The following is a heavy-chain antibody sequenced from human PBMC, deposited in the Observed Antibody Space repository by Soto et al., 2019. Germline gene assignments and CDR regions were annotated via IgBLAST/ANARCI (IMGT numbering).Heavy chain of an antibody. CDR3: ARHGVRYYYYGMDV. Sequence: PGESLKISCKGSGYNSGYSFTNYWFSWVRQMPGKGLEWMGRIDPSDSYTNYSPSLEGHVTISADKSSNTAYLQWSSLKASDTAMYYCARHGVRYYYYGMDVWGQGTTVPVSS. V-gene: IGHV5-10-1*01. CDR2: IDPSDSYT. CDR1: GYNSGYSFTNYW. J-gene: IGHJ6*02. D-gene: IGHD3-10*01.